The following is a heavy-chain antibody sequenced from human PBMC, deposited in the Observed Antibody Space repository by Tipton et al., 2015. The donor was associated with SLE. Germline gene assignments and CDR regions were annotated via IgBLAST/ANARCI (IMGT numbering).Heavy chain of an antibody. Sequence: TLSLTCTVSGDSITRSYWSWIRQPPGKGLEWIGYIFHSGTTYYKPSLKTRLSMSVDKSKNQFSLNLSSVTAADTAVYYCASDCGHDCSPMEYFPHWGQGTLVTVSS. D-gene: IGHD2-21*01. V-gene: IGHV4-59*04. CDR1: GDSITRSY. J-gene: IGHJ1*01. CDR3: ASDCGHDCSPMEYFPH. CDR2: IFHSGTT.